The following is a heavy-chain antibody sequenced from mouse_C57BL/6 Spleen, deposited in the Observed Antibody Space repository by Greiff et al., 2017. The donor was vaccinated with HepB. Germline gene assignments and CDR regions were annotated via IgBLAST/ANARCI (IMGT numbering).Heavy chain of an antibody. CDR1: GFSLTSYG. J-gene: IGHJ4*01. V-gene: IGHV2-6-1*01. CDR3: ARHDTPSYDGATMYY. Sequence: VQGVESGPGLVAPSQSLSITCTVSGFSLTSYGVHWVRQPPGKGLEWLVVIWSDGSTTYNSALKSRLSISKDNSKSQVFLKMNSLQTDDTAMYYCARHDTPSYDGATMYYWAHSTSVTVSS. CDR2: IWSDGST. D-gene: IGHD2-10*01.